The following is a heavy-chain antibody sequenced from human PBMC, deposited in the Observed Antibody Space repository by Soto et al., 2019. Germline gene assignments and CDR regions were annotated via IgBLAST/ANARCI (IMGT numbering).Heavy chain of an antibody. CDR2: IYYSGST. V-gene: IGHV4-61*01. CDR1: GDSVSSGSYY. CDR3: ARVWGGNSGALHSLDY. J-gene: IGHJ4*02. D-gene: IGHD3-3*01. Sequence: SSETLSLTCTVSGDSVSSGSYYWSWIRQPPGKGLEWIGYIYYSGSTKYNPSLKSQVTISVDRSRNQFSLRLPSVTAADTAVYYCARVWGGNSGALHSLDYWGQGTLVTVSS.